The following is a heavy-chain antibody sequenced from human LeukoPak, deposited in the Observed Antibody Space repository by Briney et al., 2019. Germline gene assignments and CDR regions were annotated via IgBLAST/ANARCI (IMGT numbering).Heavy chain of an antibody. V-gene: IGHV4-34*01. CDR1: GGSFSGYY. D-gene: IGHD3-10*01. J-gene: IGHJ6*03. CDR3: ARGPYYYGSGSYYKYYYYYYMDV. CDR2: INHSGST. Sequence: SETLSLTCAVYGGSFSGYYWSWIRQPPGKGLEWIGEINHSGSTNYNPSLKSRVTISVDTSKNQLSLKLSSVTAADTAVYYCARGPYYYGSGSYYKYYYYYYMDVWGKGTTVTVSS.